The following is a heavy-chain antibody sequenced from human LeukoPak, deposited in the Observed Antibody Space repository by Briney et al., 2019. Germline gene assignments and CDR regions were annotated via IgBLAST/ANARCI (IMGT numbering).Heavy chain of an antibody. CDR3: ARYAYSSSWRVFDY. CDR1: GGSISSGGYY. J-gene: IGHJ4*02. Sequence: SQTLSLTCTVSGGSISSGGYYWSWIRQPPGKGLEWIGYIYHSGSTYYNPSLKSRVTISVDRSKNQFSLKLSSVTAADTAVYYCARYAYSSSWRVFDYWGQGTLVTVSS. V-gene: IGHV4-30-2*01. D-gene: IGHD6-13*01. CDR2: IYHSGST.